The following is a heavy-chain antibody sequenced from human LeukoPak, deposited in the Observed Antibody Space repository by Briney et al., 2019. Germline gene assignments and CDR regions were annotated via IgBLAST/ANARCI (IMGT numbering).Heavy chain of an antibody. CDR1: GYTFTNYG. CDR3: ARDSADCSGGSCYSAEYFQH. J-gene: IGHJ1*01. CDR2: ISAYNGYT. V-gene: IGHV1-18*01. D-gene: IGHD2-15*01. Sequence: ASVKVSCKASGYTFTNYGVSWVRQAPGQGLEWMGWISAYNGYTDYAQKLQFRVTMTTDTSTSTAYMELRSLRSDDTAMYYCARDSADCSGGSCYSAEYFQHWGQGTLVTVSS.